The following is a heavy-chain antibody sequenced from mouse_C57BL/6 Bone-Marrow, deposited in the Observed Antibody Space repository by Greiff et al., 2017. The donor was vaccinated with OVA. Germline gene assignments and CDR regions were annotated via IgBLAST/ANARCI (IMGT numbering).Heavy chain of an antibody. Sequence: QVQLKESGAELARPGASVKLSCKASGYTFTSYGISWVKQRTGQGLEWIGEIYPRSGNTYYNEKFKGKATLTADKSSSTAYMELRSLTSEDSAVYFCARVGSYDTFAYWGQGTLVTVSA. CDR1: GYTFTSYG. CDR3: ARVGSYDTFAY. D-gene: IGHD1-1*02. CDR2: IYPRSGNT. J-gene: IGHJ3*01. V-gene: IGHV1-81*01.